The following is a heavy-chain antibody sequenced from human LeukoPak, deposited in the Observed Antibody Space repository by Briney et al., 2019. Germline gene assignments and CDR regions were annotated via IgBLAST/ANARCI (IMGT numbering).Heavy chain of an antibody. CDR2: INHSGST. CDR3: ARVDGGVVPAAISSPHFDY. D-gene: IGHD2-2*02. CDR1: GGSFSGYY. Sequence: PSETLSLTCAVYGGSFSGYYWSWIRQPPGKGPEWIGEINHSGSTNYNPSLKSRVTISVDTSKNQFSLKLSSVTAADTAVYYCARVDGGVVPAAISSPHFDYWGQGTLVTVSS. J-gene: IGHJ4*02. V-gene: IGHV4-34*01.